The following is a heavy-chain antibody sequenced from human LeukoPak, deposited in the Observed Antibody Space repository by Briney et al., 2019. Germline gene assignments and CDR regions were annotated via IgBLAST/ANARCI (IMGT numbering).Heavy chain of an antibody. Sequence: ASVNVSCKACGYTFTNYDINGVRPATGQGLEWVGWMNSNGGNPGYAQKFQGRVTMTRNTSISTAYLELSSLRSEDTDVYYCARVVARYCSSTSCYFAYYFDYWGQGTLVTVSS. CDR1: GYTFTNYD. D-gene: IGHD2-2*01. J-gene: IGHJ4*02. CDR2: MNSNGGNP. V-gene: IGHV1-8*01. CDR3: ARVVARYCSSTSCYFAYYFDY.